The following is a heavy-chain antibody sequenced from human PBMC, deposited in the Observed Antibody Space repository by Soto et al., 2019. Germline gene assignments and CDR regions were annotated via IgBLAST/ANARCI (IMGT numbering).Heavy chain of an antibody. CDR1: GYTFSEYY. V-gene: IGHV1-46*01. J-gene: IGHJ4*02. CDR2: INPSGGGT. CDR3: ARGTTSSSWYDC. Sequence: ASVKVSCKASGYTFSEYYIHWVRQAPGREFEWMGIINPSGGGTRYAQKFQGRVTMARDTSTSTVYMELSSLRSEDTAVYFCARGTTSSSWYDCWGQGTLVTVSS. D-gene: IGHD6-13*01.